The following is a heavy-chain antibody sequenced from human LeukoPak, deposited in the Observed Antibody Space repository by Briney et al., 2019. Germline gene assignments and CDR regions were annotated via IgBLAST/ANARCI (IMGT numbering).Heavy chain of an antibody. J-gene: IGHJ6*03. CDR1: GGTFSSYA. D-gene: IGHD2-2*01. CDR3: ARGRLVVVPAAARRYYYMDV. V-gene: IGHV1-8*03. CDR2: MNPNSGNT. Sequence: ASVKVSCKASGGTFSSYAINWVRQATGQGLEWMGWMNPNSGNTGYAQRFQGRVTITRNTSISTAYMELSSLRSEDTAVYYCARGRLVVVPAAARRYYYMDVWGKGTTVTVSS.